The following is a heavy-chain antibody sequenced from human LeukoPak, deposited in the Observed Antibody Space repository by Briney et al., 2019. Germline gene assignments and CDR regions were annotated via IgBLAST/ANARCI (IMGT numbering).Heavy chain of an antibody. V-gene: IGHV4-39*07. CDR2: IYYSGSS. Sequence: SETLSLTCTVSGGSISSSSYYWGWIRQPPGKGLEWIGSIYYSGSSYYNPSLKSRVTITVDTSKNQFSLKLGSVTAADTAVYSCARDDDDYGDYGRSWGQGTMVTAAS. CDR1: GGSISSSSYY. CDR3: ARDDDDYGDYGRS. J-gene: IGHJ5*02. D-gene: IGHD4-17*01.